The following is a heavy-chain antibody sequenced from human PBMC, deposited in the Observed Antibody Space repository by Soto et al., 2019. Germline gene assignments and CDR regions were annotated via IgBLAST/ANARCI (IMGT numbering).Heavy chain of an antibody. CDR2: ITGSGGGA. CDR1: GFTFSIYG. D-gene: IGHD6-19*01. CDR3: AREIRVAGRRNYFDY. J-gene: IGHJ4*02. V-gene: IGHV3-23*01. Sequence: EVQLLESGGDLVQPGGSLRLSCAASGFTFSIYGMTWVRQAPGKGLEWVSYITGSGGGAYYADSVKCRFTISRDNSKSTLYLQMDSLRDDDRAIYYCAREIRVAGRRNYFDYWGQGTLVTVSS.